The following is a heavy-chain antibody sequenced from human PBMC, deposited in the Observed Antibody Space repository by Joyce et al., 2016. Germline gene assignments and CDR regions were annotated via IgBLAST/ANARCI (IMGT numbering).Heavy chain of an antibody. D-gene: IGHD2-21*02. CDR1: EFTFSDYF. CDR2: ISSDGTTI. CDR3: ARDGGKAGRDTFDI. Sequence: QVQLVESGGGLVKPGGSLRLSCAASEFTFSDYFMTWIRQAPGKGLEWLSYISSDGTTIYYADSVKGRFTISRDNARNSLYLQMSSLRADDTAIYYCARDGGKAGRDTFDIWGQGTMVTVSS. V-gene: IGHV3-11*01. J-gene: IGHJ3*02.